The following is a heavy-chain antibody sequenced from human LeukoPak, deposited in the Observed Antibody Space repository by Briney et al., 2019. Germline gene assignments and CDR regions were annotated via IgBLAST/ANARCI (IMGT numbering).Heavy chain of an antibody. CDR2: IWYDGSNK. CDR3: ARSNNGGWGYCDY. D-gene: IGHD3-16*01. V-gene: IGHV3-33*08. CDR1: GFTFSSYA. J-gene: IGHJ4*02. Sequence: GRSLRLSCAASGFTFSSYAIHWVRQAPGKGLEWVAVIWYDGSNKYYADSVKGRFTISRDNSKNTLYVQMSSLRAEDTAVYYCARSNNGGWGYCDYWGQGSLVTVSS.